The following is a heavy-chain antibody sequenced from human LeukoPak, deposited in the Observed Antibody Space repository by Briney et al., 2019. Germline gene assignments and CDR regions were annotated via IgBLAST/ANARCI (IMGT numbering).Heavy chain of an antibody. CDR1: GGSNSSGGYS. V-gene: IGHV4-30-2*05. CDR2: IYYSGST. J-gene: IGHJ5*02. Sequence: SETLSLTCAVSGGSNSSGGYSWSWIRQPPGKGLEWIGYIYYSGSTYYNPSLKSRVTISVDTSKNQFSLKLSSVTAADTAVYYCAREEITLTGYRNWFDPWGQGTLVTVSS. D-gene: IGHD3-9*01. CDR3: AREEITLTGYRNWFDP.